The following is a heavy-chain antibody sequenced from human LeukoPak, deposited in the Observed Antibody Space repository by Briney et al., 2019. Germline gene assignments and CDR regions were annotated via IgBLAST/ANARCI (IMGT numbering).Heavy chain of an antibody. D-gene: IGHD6-13*01. CDR1: GGSFSGYY. V-gene: IGHV4-34*01. CDR3: ARGHLKYSSSYLYYFDY. Sequence: SETLSLTCAVYGGSFSGYYWSWIRQPPGEGLEWIGEINHSGSTNYNPSLKSRVTISVDTSKNQFSLKLSSVTAADTAVYYCARGHLKYSSSYLYYFDYWGQGTLVTVSS. CDR2: INHSGST. J-gene: IGHJ4*02.